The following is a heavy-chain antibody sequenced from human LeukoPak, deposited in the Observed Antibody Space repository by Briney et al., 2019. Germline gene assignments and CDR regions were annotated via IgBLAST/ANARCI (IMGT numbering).Heavy chain of an antibody. D-gene: IGHD3-10*01. CDR1: GFTFSTFA. V-gene: IGHV3-23*01. CDR2: IDGSGAGT. CDR3: ARGGIRFIDY. J-gene: IGHJ4*02. Sequence: PGGSLRLSCAASGFTFSTFAMTWVRQGPGKGLEWVSSIDGSGAGTYYADSVKGRFSISRDNSKSTLYLQMYSLTAEDTAVYYCARGGIRFIDYWGQGTLVTVSS.